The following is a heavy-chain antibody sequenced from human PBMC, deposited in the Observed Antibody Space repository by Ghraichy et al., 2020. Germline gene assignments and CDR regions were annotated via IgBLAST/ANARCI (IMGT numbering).Heavy chain of an antibody. CDR1: GFTFDDYA. Sequence: GGSLRLSCAASGFTFDDYAMHWVRQAPGKGLEWVSGIRWNSGSIAYADSVKGRFTISRDNAKNSLYLQMNSLRAEDTALYYCAKVTASSGYSYGWGGLDYWGQGTLVTVSS. V-gene: IGHV3-9*01. J-gene: IGHJ4*02. CDR3: AKVTASSGYSYGWGGLDY. D-gene: IGHD5-18*01. CDR2: IRWNSGSI.